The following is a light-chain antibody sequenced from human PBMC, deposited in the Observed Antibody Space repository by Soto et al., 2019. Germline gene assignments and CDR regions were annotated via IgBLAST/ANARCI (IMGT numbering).Light chain of an antibody. CDR2: AAT. CDR1: QSISSY. CDR3: QQDYHRRYT. J-gene: IGKJ2*01. V-gene: IGKV1-39*01. Sequence: DIHMTQSPTSLSASARDRVIITCRASQSISSYLNWYRQKPGKAPDLLIKAATRLQSGVPQRFSGSGFGTGFTLTISSLQPEYYAPYDCQQDYHRRYTFGQGTKVEVK.